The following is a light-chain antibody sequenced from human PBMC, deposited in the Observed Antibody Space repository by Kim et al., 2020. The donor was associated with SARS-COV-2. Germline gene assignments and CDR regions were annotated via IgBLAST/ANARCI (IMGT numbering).Light chain of an antibody. CDR3: HQYNDWPPGDT. J-gene: IGKJ2*01. CDR1: QSVSNN. CDR2: GAS. V-gene: IGKV3-15*01. Sequence: SPGERATLSGRASQSVSNNLAWYQPNPGQPPRLLIYGASTRATGVPARFSGSGSGTDFTLTVSSLQSEDFAVYYCHQYNDWPPGDTFGQGTKLEI.